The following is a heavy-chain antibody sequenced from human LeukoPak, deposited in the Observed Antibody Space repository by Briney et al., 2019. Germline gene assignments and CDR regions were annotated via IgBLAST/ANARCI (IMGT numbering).Heavy chain of an antibody. V-gene: IGHV4-34*01. CDR2: INHNGSA. Sequence: SETLPLTCAVYGGPFSGYHWTWIPRAPGKGLEWIGEINHNGSANYISSLKSRLTLSVDTSKDQCSLKLISVTAADTAVYFCARLVGAIKHDYFYYYLDVWGKGTTVTVPS. D-gene: IGHD1-26*01. J-gene: IGHJ6*03. CDR1: GGPFSGYH. CDR3: ARLVGAIKHDYFYYYLDV.